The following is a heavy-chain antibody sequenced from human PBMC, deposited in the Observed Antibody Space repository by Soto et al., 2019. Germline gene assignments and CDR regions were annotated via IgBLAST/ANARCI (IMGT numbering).Heavy chain of an antibody. D-gene: IGHD3-9*01. J-gene: IGHJ3*02. CDR2: ISYDGSNK. CDR3: AKAGRGYDIMTGYYKADAFDI. V-gene: IGHV3-30*18. Sequence: QVQLVESGGGVVQPGRSLRLSCAASGFTFSSYGMHWVRQAPGKGLEWVAVISYDGSNKYYADSVKGRFTISRDNSKNTLYLQMNILRAEDTAVYYCAKAGRGYDIMTGYYKADAFDIWGQGTMVTVSS. CDR1: GFTFSSYG.